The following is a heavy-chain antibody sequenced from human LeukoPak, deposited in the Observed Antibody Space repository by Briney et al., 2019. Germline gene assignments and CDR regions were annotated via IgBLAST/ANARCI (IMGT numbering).Heavy chain of an antibody. V-gene: IGHV4-4*07. D-gene: IGHD6-13*01. Sequence: SETLSLTCTVSGGSISSYYWSWVRQPAGKGLEWIGRIYTSGSTNYNPSLKSRVTMSVDTSKNQFSLKLSSVTAADTAVYYCARDFEYSSSWYAGGLYYYGMDVWGQGTTVTVSS. CDR1: GGSISSYY. J-gene: IGHJ6*02. CDR2: IYTSGST. CDR3: ARDFEYSSSWYAGGLYYYGMDV.